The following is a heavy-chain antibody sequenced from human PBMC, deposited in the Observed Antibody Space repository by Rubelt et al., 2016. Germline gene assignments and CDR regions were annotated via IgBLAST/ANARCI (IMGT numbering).Heavy chain of an antibody. D-gene: IGHD3-22*01. V-gene: IGHV4-4*02. CDR1: GGSVSSNIW. CDR3: ARNPGSGGRDDSSGDY. J-gene: IGHJ4*02. CDR2: ISHSGST. Sequence: QVQLQESAPGLVKPSGTLSLTCAVSGGSVSSNIWWSWVRQPPGKGLEWIGEISHSGSTNYNPSLRSRITMSVDKSKRQISLNLSSGTAADTAVYYCARNPGSGGRDDSSGDYWGQGTLVTVSS.